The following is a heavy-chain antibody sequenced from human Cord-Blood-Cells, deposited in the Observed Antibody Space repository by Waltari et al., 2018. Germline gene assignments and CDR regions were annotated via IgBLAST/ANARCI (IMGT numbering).Heavy chain of an antibody. CDR2: MNPTSGNT. CDR3: ASGFWSGYPIPDYYYGMDV. Sequence: QVQLVQSGAEVKKPGASVRVSCKASGSTFTSYDINWVRQVTGQGLEWMGWMNPTSGNTGYAQKFQGRVTMTRNTSISTAYMELSSLRSEDTAVYYCASGFWSGYPIPDYYYGMDVWGQGTTVTVSS. D-gene: IGHD3-3*01. V-gene: IGHV1-8*01. CDR1: GSTFTSYD. J-gene: IGHJ6*02.